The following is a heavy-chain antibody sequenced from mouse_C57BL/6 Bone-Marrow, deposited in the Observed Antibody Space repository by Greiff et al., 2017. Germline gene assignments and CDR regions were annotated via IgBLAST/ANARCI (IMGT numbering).Heavy chain of an antibody. CDR3: ARGHCGSSAYWYFDV. V-gene: IGHV5-16*01. CDR1: GFTFSDYY. D-gene: IGHD1-1*01. CDR2: INYDGSST. J-gene: IGHJ1*03. Sequence: DVMLVESEGGLVQPGSSMKLSCTASGFTFSDYYMAWVRQVPEKGLEWVANINYDGSSTYYLDSLKSRFIISRDNAKNILYLQMSSLKSEDTATYYCARGHCGSSAYWYFDVWGTGTTVTVSS.